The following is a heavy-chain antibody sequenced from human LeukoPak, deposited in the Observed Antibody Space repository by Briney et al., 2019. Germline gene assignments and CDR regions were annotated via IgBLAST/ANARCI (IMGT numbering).Heavy chain of an antibody. Sequence: TGGSLRLSCAASGFTFSDYYMSWIRQAPGKGLEWVSYISSSGSTIYYADSAKGRFTIPMDNAKNSLYLQMNSLRAEDTAVYYCARDGTVPYNWFDPWGQGTLVTVSS. V-gene: IGHV3-11*04. CDR2: ISSSGSTI. CDR1: GFTFSDYY. J-gene: IGHJ5*02. CDR3: ARDGTVPYNWFDP. D-gene: IGHD6-6*01.